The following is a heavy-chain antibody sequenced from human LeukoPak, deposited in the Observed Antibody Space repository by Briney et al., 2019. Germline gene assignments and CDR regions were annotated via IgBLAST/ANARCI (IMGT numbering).Heavy chain of an antibody. CDR1: GFTARKNY. D-gene: IGHD1-1*01. Sequence: GSLRLSCAAPGFTARKNYMSLVPPAPREGVGRVSVIYSGGSTYYADSVRGRFTISRDNSKNTLYLQMNSLKAEDTAVYYCARVPGYNWGQGTLVTVSS. CDR2: IYSGGST. CDR3: ARVPGYN. J-gene: IGHJ4*02. V-gene: IGHV3-53*01.